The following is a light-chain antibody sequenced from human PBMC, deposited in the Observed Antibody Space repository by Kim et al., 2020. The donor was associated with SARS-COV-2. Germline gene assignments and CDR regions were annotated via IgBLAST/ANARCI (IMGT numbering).Light chain of an antibody. CDR1: QSVSSSY. J-gene: IGKJ2*01. V-gene: IGKV3D-20*01. CDR3: QQYGSSPPYT. CDR2: DAS. Sequence: EIVLTQSPATLSLSPGERATLSCGASQSVSSSYLAWYQQKPGLAPSLLIYDASSRATGIPDRFSGSGSGTDFTLTISRLEPEDFAVYYCQQYGSSPPYTFGQGTKLEI.